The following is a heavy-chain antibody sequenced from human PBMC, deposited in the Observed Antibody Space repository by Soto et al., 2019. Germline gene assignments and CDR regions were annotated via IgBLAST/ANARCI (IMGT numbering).Heavy chain of an antibody. D-gene: IGHD3-9*01. V-gene: IGHV3-53*01. CDR1: GFIVSSNY. CDR3: ARTLRGNGHWFDP. Sequence: EVQLVESGGGLIQPEGSLSLSCAASGFIVSSNYMSWVRQAPGKGLEWVSIIYNDGRTYYADSVKGRFTISRDNSKNTVYLQMNSLRAEDTALYYCARTLRGNGHWFDPWGQGTLVTVSS. J-gene: IGHJ5*02. CDR2: IYNDGRT.